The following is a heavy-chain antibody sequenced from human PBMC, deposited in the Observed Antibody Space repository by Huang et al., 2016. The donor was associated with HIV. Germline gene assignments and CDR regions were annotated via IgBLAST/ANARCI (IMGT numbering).Heavy chain of an antibody. CDR1: GFTFSSYW. J-gene: IGHJ4*02. V-gene: IGHV3-74*01. Sequence: EVQLVESGGGLVQPGGSLRLSCAASGFTFSSYWMYWVRQAPGKGRGWGSRINSDGSSAGYADSVKGRFTISRDNAKNTLYLQMNSLRAEDTAVYYCVRDPRIQSWLNYFDYWGQGTLVSVSS. D-gene: IGHD3-22*01. CDR3: VRDPRIQSWLNYFDY. CDR2: INSDGSSA.